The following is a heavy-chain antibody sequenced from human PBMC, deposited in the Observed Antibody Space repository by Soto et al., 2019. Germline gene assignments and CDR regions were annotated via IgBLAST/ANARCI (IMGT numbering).Heavy chain of an antibody. Sequence: GESLKISCKGSGYSFASYWIGWVRQMPGKGLEWMGIIYPGDSDTRHSPSFQGQVTISADKSISTSYLQWSSLEASDTAMYYCASSTAVAGTSGAYDIWGQGTMVTVSS. CDR3: ASSTAVAGTSGAYDI. CDR2: IYPGDSDT. J-gene: IGHJ3*02. CDR1: GYSFASYW. D-gene: IGHD6-19*01. V-gene: IGHV5-51*01.